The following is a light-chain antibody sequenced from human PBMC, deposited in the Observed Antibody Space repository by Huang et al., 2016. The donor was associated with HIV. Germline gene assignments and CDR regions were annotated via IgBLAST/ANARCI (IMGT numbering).Light chain of an antibody. CDR1: QSLNNY. V-gene: IGKV1-39*01. J-gene: IGKJ4*01. CDR3: QQTFSVPLT. Sequence: DLQMTQSPSSLSASVGDRVTITCRASQSLNNYLNWYQQKPWKAPNLLIYSASALQSGVPPRFSGGVSGTFFTLTISNLQPEDYATYYCQQTFSVPLTFGGGTKVEIK. CDR2: SAS.